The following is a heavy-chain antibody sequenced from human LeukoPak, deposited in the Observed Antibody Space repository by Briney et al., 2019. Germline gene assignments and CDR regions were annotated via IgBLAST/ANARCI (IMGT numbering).Heavy chain of an antibody. V-gene: IGHV3-53*01. J-gene: IGHJ1*01. D-gene: IGHD2-21*02. CDR2: IYSGGST. Sequence: GGSLRLSCAASGFSVSSNYMSWVRQAPGKGLEWVSVIYSGGSTYYADSVKGRFTIPRDNSKNTLYLQMKSLRAEDTAVYYCARTDETAPAEDFQHWGRGTLVTVSS. CDR1: GFSVSSNY. CDR3: ARTDETAPAEDFQH.